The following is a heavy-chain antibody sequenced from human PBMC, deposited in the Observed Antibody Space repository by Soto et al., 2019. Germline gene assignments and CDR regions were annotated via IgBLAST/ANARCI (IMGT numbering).Heavy chain of an antibody. CDR3: ARGNAFDI. Sequence: QLQLVQSGAEVKKPGSSVKVSCKASGGTFSSFTVNWVRQAPGQGLEWMGGFMPILGAANYAPKFQGRVKIIADESTNTGYMDLSSLRSEDTAVYYCARGNAFDIWGQWTMVTVS. CDR2: FMPILGAA. CDR1: GGTFSSFT. V-gene: IGHV1-69*01. J-gene: IGHJ3*02.